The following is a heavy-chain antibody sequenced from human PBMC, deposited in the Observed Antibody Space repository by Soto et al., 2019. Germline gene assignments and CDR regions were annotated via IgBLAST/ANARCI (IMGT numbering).Heavy chain of an antibody. Sequence: GGSLRLSCAASGFAFSNYWMNWVRQAPGKGLEWVANINEHGSETHYVDPVKGRFTVSRDNAKNSLYLQMNSLRAEDTAVYYCLGFWTDSWGQGSLVTVSS. V-gene: IGHV3-7*03. J-gene: IGHJ4*02. CDR1: GFAFSNYW. CDR3: LGFWTDS. CDR2: INEHGSET. D-gene: IGHD1-1*01.